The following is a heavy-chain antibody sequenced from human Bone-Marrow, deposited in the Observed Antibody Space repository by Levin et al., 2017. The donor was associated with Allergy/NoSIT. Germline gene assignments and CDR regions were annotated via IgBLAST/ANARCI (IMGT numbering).Heavy chain of an antibody. J-gene: IGHJ1*01. V-gene: IGHV1-2*02. CDR3: ARVDDSSGYYQLAEYFQH. D-gene: IGHD3-22*01. CDR2: INPNSGGT. Sequence: ASVKVSCKASGYTFTGYYMHWVRQAPGQGLEWMGWINPNSGGTNYAQKFQGRVTMTRDTSISTAYMELSRLRSDDTAVYYCARVDDSSGYYQLAEYFQHWGQGTLVTVSS. CDR1: GYTFTGYY.